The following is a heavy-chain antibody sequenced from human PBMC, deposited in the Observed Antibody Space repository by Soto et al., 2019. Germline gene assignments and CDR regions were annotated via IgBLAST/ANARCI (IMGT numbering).Heavy chain of an antibody. J-gene: IGHJ4*02. CDR2: LVVGSGNT. D-gene: IGHD3-3*01. CDR3: AAVPVLRFLKWLPAYFDY. Sequence: GASVKVSCKASGYTFTSYAMHWVRQAPGQRLEWIGWLVVGSGNTHYAQHFQERVTLTRDMSTGTAYMELSSLRSEDTAVYYCAAVPVLRFLKWLPAYFDYWGQGTLVTVSS. V-gene: IGHV1-58*02. CDR1: GYTFTSYA.